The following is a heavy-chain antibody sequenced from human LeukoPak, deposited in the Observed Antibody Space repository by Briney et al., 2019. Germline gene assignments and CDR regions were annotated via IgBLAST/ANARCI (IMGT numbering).Heavy chain of an antibody. V-gene: IGHV3-23*01. CDR2: ISADGNI. CDR3: AKRSIAFDY. CDR1: GFTFTTYA. J-gene: IGHJ4*02. D-gene: IGHD2-21*01. Sequence: TGGSLRLSCTASGFTFTTYAMSWVRQAPGKGLEWVSAISADGNIYYADSVKGRFTISRDTSKNTLHLQMNSLRAEDTAIYYCAKRSIAFDYWGQGTLVTVSS.